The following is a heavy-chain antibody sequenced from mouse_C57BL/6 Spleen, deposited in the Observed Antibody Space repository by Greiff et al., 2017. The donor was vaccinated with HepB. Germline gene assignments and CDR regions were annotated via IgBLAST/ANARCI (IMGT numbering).Heavy chain of an antibody. CDR3: TRAGITTVVARGNYFDY. D-gene: IGHD1-1*01. Sequence: EVMLVESGEGLVKPGGSLKLSCAASGFTFSSYAMSWVRQTPEKRLEWVAYISSGGDYIYYADTVKGRFTISRDNARNTLYLQMSSLKSEDTALYYCTRAGITTVVARGNYFDYWGQGTTLTVSS. CDR1: GFTFSSYA. V-gene: IGHV5-9-1*02. CDR2: ISSGGDYI. J-gene: IGHJ2*01.